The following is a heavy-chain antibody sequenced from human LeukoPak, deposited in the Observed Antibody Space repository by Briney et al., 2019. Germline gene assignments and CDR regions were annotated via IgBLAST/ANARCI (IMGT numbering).Heavy chain of an antibody. CDR2: INPAGSRT. V-gene: IGHV3-23*01. J-gene: IGHJ4*02. Sequence: PGGPLRLSCAVSGFTFRTYAMSWVRQAPGRGLEWVSAINPAGSRTFYADSVKGRFTISRDNSKNTLYLQMNSLRADDSAVYFCAKEAGIVLGGDYWGQGTLVTVSS. CDR1: GFTFRTYA. D-gene: IGHD1-26*01. CDR3: AKEAGIVLGGDY.